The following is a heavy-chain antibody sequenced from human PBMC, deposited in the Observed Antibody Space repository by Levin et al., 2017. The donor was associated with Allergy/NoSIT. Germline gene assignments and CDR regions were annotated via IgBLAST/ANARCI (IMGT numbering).Heavy chain of an antibody. CDR2: ISGSDGST. D-gene: IGHD6-13*01. Sequence: GGSLRLSCAASGFTFSSYAMSWVRQAPGKGLEWVSAISGSDGSTYYADSVKGRFTISRDNSKKTLYLQMNSLRAEDTAVYYCAKSRIAAAGSMGGWFDPWGQGTLVTVSS. CDR1: GFTFSSYA. CDR3: AKSRIAAAGSMGGWFDP. V-gene: IGHV3-23*01. J-gene: IGHJ5*02.